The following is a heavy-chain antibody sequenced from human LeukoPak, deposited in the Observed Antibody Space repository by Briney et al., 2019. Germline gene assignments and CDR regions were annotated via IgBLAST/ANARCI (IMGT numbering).Heavy chain of an antibody. CDR2: IYYSGYT. CDR3: ARGDDSSGYYYIDY. J-gene: IGHJ4*02. Sequence: SETLSLTCAVSGGSISSYYWSWIRQPPGKGLEWIGYIYYSGYTNYNPSLKSRVTISVDTSKNQFSLKLSSVTAADTAVYYCARGDDSSGYYYIDYWGQGTLVTVSS. V-gene: IGHV4-59*01. D-gene: IGHD3-22*01. CDR1: GGSISSYY.